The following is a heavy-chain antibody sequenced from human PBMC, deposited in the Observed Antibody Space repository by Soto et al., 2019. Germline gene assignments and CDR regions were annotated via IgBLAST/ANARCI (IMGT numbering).Heavy chain of an antibody. CDR1: GGSISYNSYY. D-gene: IGHD2-2*01. J-gene: IGHJ5*02. CDR3: ARPVVVAPVANA. V-gene: IGHV4-39*02. Sequence: SETLSLTCSVSGGSISYNSYYWGWIRQPPRKGLEWVGGIFYTGTTYYSPSLKDRVTISVDTSKNSFSLNLSSVTAADTAVYFCARPVVVAPVANAWRQGTLVTVSS. CDR2: IFYTGTT.